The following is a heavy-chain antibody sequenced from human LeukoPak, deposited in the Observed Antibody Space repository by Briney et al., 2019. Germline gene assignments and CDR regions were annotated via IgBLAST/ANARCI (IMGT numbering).Heavy chain of an antibody. J-gene: IGHJ4*02. D-gene: IGHD7-27*01. CDR2: IGNNGGGI. Sequence: GGSLRLSCAASGFTFSTYTMYWVRHPPGKSLEWVSIIGNNGGGIHYADSVRGRFTISRDNSKNALYLQMNSLRVEDTAVYYCAIDPNWGTHSWGQGVLVTVSS. CDR3: AIDPNWGTHS. CDR1: GFTFSTYT. V-gene: IGHV3-23*01.